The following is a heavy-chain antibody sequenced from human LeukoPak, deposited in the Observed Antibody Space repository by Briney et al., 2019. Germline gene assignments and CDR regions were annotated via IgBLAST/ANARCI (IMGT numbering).Heavy chain of an antibody. CDR3: ARDGDGLKLLDY. V-gene: IGHV3-21*01. CDR1: GFSFISYS. J-gene: IGHJ4*02. CDR2: ISSSSSDI. Sequence: GGSLRLSCAASGFSFISYSMNWVRQAPGKGLEWASSISSSSSDIYYADSVKGRFTISRDNAKNSLYLQMNSLRAEDTAIYYCARDGDGLKLLDYWGQGTLVIVSS. D-gene: IGHD5-24*01.